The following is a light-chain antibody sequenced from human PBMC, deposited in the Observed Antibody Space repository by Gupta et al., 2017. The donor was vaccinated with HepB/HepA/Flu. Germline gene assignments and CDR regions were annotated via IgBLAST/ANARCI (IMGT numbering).Light chain of an antibody. Sequence: QSVVTQSPSASGTPGQRVTISCSGSSSNIGGNTVNWYQQLPGTAPKLLIYSNNQRPSGVPDRFSGSKSGTSASLAISGLQSEDEADYYCAAWDDNLYIYGFGTGTKVSVL. CDR1: SSNIGGNT. V-gene: IGLV1-44*01. J-gene: IGLJ1*01. CDR3: AAWDDNLYIYG. CDR2: SNN.